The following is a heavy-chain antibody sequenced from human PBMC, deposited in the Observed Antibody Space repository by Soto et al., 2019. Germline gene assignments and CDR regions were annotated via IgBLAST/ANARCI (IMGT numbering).Heavy chain of an antibody. CDR3: ARLQQGSYYYYMDV. Sequence: ASETLSLTCTVSGCSLSSYYLSWIRQPPGKGLEWIGYIYYSGSTNYNPSLKSRVTISVDTSKNQFSLKLSSVTAADTAVYYCARLQQGSYYYYMDVWGKGTTVTVSS. D-gene: IGHD5-18*01. CDR2: IYYSGST. V-gene: IGHV4-59*08. J-gene: IGHJ6*03. CDR1: GCSLSSYY.